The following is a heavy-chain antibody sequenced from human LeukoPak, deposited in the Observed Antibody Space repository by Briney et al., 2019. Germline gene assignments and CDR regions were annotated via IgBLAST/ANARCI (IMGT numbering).Heavy chain of an antibody. CDR2: IKEDGSGE. J-gene: IGHJ4*02. CDR3: VSGSGWIFDY. D-gene: IGHD6-19*01. V-gene: IGHV3-7*03. CDR1: GLRFSSYW. Sequence: GGSLRLSCAASGLRFSSYWMDWVRQAPGKGLEWVAHIKEDGSGEYYVDSVKGRFTISIDNAKKSMYPQINSLRVEDTAIYYCVSGSGWIFDYWGQGTLVTVSS.